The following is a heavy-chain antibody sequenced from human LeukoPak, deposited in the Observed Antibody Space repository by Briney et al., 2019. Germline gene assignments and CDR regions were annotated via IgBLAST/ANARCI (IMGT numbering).Heavy chain of an antibody. Sequence: ASVKVSCKASGYTFTSYGICWVRQAPGQGLEWMGWISAYNGNTNYAQKLQGRVTMTTDTSTSTAYMELRSLRSDDTAVYYCAFSRYYDISNWFDPWGQGTLVTVSS. D-gene: IGHD3-9*01. CDR3: AFSRYYDISNWFDP. CDR2: ISAYNGNT. CDR1: GYTFTSYG. V-gene: IGHV1-18*01. J-gene: IGHJ5*02.